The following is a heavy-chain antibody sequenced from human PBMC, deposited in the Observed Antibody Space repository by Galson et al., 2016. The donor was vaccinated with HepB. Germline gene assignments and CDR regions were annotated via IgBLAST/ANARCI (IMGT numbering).Heavy chain of an antibody. CDR2: IYSGGGT. V-gene: IGHV3-66*01. D-gene: IGHD4-11*01. CDR3: QTTNYYNGLDV. CDR1: GLTVGNNY. Sequence: SLRLSCAASGLTVGNNYMSWVRQVPGKGLEWASGIYSGGGTYYADSVKGRFTISRDKSKNTPYLQLDSLRAEDTAVYYCQTTNYYNGLDVWGQGTTVTVSS. J-gene: IGHJ6*02.